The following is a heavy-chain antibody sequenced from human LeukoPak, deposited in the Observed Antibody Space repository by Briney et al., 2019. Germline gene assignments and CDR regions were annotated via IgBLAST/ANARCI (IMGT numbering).Heavy chain of an antibody. J-gene: IGHJ3*02. CDR1: GFAVSSNY. D-gene: IGHD3-22*01. CDR2: IYNGGGT. V-gene: IGHV3-53*01. CDR3: ARGGRYYDSSGYYHDAFDI. Sequence: GGSLRLSCAASGFAVSSNYMRWVRQAPGKGLEWVSVIYNGGGTYYANSVKRRFTISRENSKNTLYLQMNSLRAEDTAVYYCARGGRYYDSSGYYHDAFDIWGQGTMVTVSS.